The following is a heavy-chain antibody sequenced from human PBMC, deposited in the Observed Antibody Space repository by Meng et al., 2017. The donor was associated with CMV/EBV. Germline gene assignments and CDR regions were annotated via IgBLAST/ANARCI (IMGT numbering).Heavy chain of an antibody. CDR2: ISSNGNTI. Sequence: SCTASGFTFNTYEMNWVRQAPGKGLEWVSYISSNGNTIFYADFVKGRFTVSRDNPKNSLYLQMNSLRADDTAVYYCARETYYYDSSGYYYSNWGQGTLVTVSS. D-gene: IGHD3-22*01. CDR1: GFTFNTYE. CDR3: ARETYYYDSSGYYYSN. V-gene: IGHV3-48*03. J-gene: IGHJ4*02.